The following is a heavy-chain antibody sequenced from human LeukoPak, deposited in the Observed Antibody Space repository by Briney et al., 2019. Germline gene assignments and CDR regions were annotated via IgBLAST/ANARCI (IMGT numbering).Heavy chain of an antibody. CDR2: INPNSGGT. V-gene: IGHV1-2*02. J-gene: IGHJ5*02. CDR1: GYTFTGYY. Sequence: ASVKVSCKASGYTFTGYYMHWVRQAPGQGLEWMGWINPNSGGTNYAQKFQGRVTMTRDTSISTAYMGLSRLRSDDTAVYYCARGSVTTLPDLDPWGQGTLVTVSS. CDR3: ARGSVTTLPDLDP. D-gene: IGHD4-17*01.